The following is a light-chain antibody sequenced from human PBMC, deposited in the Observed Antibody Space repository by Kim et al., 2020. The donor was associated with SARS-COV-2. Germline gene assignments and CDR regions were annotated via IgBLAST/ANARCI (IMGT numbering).Light chain of an antibody. CDR1: QRVSSSY. CDR2: GAS. V-gene: IGKV3-20*01. J-gene: IGKJ2*01. CDR3: QQYGSSL. Sequence: LSLSPGERPTLSCRASQRVSSSYLAWYQQKPGQAPRLLIYGASSRATGIPDRFSGSGSGTDFTLTISRLEPEDFAVYYCQQYGSSLFGQGTKLEI.